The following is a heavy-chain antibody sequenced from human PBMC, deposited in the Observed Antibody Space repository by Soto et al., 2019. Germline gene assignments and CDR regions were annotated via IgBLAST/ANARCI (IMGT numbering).Heavy chain of an antibody. V-gene: IGHV3-7*05. CDR3: ARDPGSWYAGPNFDY. CDR1: GFTFSSYW. Sequence: PGGSLRLSCAASGFTFSSYWMSWVRQAPGKGLEWVANIKQDGSEKYYVDSVKGRFTISRDNAKNSLYLQMNSLRAEDTAVYYCARDPGSWYAGPNFDYWGQGTLVTVSS. D-gene: IGHD6-13*01. CDR2: IKQDGSEK. J-gene: IGHJ4*02.